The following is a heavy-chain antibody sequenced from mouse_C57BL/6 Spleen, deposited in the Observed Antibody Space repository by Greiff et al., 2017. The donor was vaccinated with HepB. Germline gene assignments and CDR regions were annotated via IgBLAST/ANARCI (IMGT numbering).Heavy chain of an antibody. J-gene: IGHJ1*03. Sequence: QVQLQQSGAELVRPGTSVKVSCKASGYAFTNYLIEWVKQRPGQGLEWIGVINPGSGGTNYNEKFKGKATLTADNSSSTAYMQLSSLTSEDAAVYFCARGNYDGSSEDWYFDVWGTGTTVTVSS. CDR2: INPGSGGT. CDR3: ARGNYDGSSEDWYFDV. CDR1: GYAFTNYL. V-gene: IGHV1-54*01. D-gene: IGHD1-1*01.